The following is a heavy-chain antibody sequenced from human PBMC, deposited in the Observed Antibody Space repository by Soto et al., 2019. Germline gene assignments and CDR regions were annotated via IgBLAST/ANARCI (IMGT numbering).Heavy chain of an antibody. V-gene: IGHV3-21*01. Sequence: PGGSLRLSCAASGFTFSSYSMNWVRQAPGKGLEWVSSISSSSSYIYYADSVKGRFTISRDNAKNSLYLQMNSLRAEDTAVYYCARDFWQQLGQCVYWGQGTLVTVSS. CDR3: ARDFWQQLGQCVY. CDR2: ISSSSSYI. J-gene: IGHJ4*02. D-gene: IGHD6-13*01. CDR1: GFTFSSYS.